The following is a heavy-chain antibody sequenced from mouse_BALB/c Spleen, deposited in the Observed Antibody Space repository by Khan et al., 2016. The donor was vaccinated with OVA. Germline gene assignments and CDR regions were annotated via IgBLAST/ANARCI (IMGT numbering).Heavy chain of an antibody. CDR2: INPSTGYT. CDR3: ARRGLRWDFDY. J-gene: IGHJ2*01. D-gene: IGHD1-1*01. V-gene: IGHV1-7*01. Sequence: QVHLKEPGAELAKPGASVKMSCKASGYTFINYWILWIKQRPGQGLEWIGYINPSTGYTEYNQNFKDKATLTADKSSSTAYMQLSSLTSEDSTVYYCARRGLRWDFDYWGQGTTLTVSS. CDR1: GYTFINYW.